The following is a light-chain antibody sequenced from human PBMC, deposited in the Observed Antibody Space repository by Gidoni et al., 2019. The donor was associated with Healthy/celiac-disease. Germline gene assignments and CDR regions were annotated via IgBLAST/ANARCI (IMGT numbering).Light chain of an antibody. V-gene: IGKV1-5*03. CDR3: QQYNSYWT. CDR1: QSSSSW. CDR2: KAS. J-gene: IGKJ1*01. Sequence: DIQMTQSPSTLSASVGDRVTITCRASQSSSSWLAWYQQKPGKATKLLIYKASSLESGVPSRCSGSGSGTEFTLTISRLQPDDFATYYCQQYNSYWTFXXXTKVEIK.